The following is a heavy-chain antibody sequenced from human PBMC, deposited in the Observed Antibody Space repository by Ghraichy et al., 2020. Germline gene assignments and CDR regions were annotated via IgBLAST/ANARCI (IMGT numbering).Heavy chain of an antibody. V-gene: IGHV3-11*01. CDR1: GFTFSDYY. Sequence: GALRLSCAASGFTFSDYYMSWIRQAPGKGLEWVLYISSSGSTIYYADSVKGRFTISRDNAKNSLYLQMNSLRAEDTPVYYCARGITGTDYYYYYGMDVWGQGTTVTVSS. J-gene: IGHJ6*02. D-gene: IGHD1/OR15-1a*01. CDR3: ARGITGTDYYYYYGMDV. CDR2: ISSSGSTI.